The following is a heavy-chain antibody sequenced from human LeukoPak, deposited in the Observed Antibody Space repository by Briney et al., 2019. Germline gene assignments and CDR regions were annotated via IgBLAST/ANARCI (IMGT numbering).Heavy chain of an antibody. CDR2: IIPILGIA. CDR1: GYTFTGYY. Sequence: SVKVSCKASGYTFTGYYMHWVRQAPGQGLEWMGRIIPILGIANYAQKFQGRVTITADKSTSTAYMELSSLRSEDTAVYYCASLIAAAGTGWFDPWGQGTLVTVSS. D-gene: IGHD6-13*01. V-gene: IGHV1-69*02. CDR3: ASLIAAAGTGWFDP. J-gene: IGHJ5*02.